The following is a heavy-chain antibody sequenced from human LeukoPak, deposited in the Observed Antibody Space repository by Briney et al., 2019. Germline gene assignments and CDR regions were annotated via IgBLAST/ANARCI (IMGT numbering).Heavy chain of an antibody. CDR2: ISSSGSTI. Sequence: PGGSLRLSCAASGFTFSSYEMNWVRQAPGKGLEWVSYISSSGSTIYYADSVKGRFTISRDNAKNSLYLQMNSLRAEDTAVYYCANSFGIAAPFGYFDYWGQGTLVTVSS. D-gene: IGHD2-15*01. J-gene: IGHJ4*02. CDR3: ANSFGIAAPFGYFDY. CDR1: GFTFSSYE. V-gene: IGHV3-48*03.